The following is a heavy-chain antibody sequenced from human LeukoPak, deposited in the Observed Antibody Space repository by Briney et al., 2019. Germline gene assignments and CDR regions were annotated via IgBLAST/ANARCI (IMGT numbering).Heavy chain of an antibody. V-gene: IGHV4-59*01. Sequence: SETLSLTCTVSGGSISSYYWSWIRQPPGEGLEWIGYIYYSGSTNYNPSLKSRVTISVDTSKNQFSLKLSSVTAADTAVYYCARGAYSSSEPYDYWGQGTLVTVSS. D-gene: IGHD6-6*01. CDR1: GGSISSYY. CDR3: ARGAYSSSEPYDY. J-gene: IGHJ4*02. CDR2: IYYSGST.